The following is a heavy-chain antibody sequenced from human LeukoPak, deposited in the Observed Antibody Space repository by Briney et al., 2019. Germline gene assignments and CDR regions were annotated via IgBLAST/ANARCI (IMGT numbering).Heavy chain of an antibody. J-gene: IGHJ4*02. Sequence: SLRLSCAASGFTFDDYAMHWVRQAPGKGLEWVSGIGWNSGSIGYADSVKGRFTISRDNAKNSLYLQMNSLRAEDTALYYCAKDKSYSSGWYYFDYWDQGTLVTVSS. CDR1: GFTFDDYA. V-gene: IGHV3-9*01. CDR3: AKDKSYSSGWYYFDY. D-gene: IGHD6-19*01. CDR2: IGWNSGSI.